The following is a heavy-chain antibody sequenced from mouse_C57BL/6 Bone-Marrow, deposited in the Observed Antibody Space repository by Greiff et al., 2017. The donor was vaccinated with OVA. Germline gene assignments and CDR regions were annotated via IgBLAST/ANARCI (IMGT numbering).Heavy chain of an antibody. D-gene: IGHD1-1*01. CDR1: GFNITDDY. J-gene: IGHJ2*01. CDR3: TRVVATYFAY. Sequence: VQLQQSGAELVRPGASVKLSCTASGFNITDDYMPWVKQRPEQGLEWIGWIDPENGDTEYASKFKGKAPITADTSSNTAYLQHSSLTSEDTAVSYCTRVVATYFAYWCQGTTLTVSS. CDR2: IDPENGDT. V-gene: IGHV14-4*01.